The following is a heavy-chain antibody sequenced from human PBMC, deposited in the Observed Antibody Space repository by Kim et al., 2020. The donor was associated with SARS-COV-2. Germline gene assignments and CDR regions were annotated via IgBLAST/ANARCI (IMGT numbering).Heavy chain of an antibody. D-gene: IGHD3-22*01. J-gene: IGHJ4*02. V-gene: IGHV3-74*01. CDR3: ARRDYDSRGYYYFDS. Sequence: ADSVQGRFTISRDNAKNTLYLQWNSLRAEDTAIYYCARRDYDSRGYYYFDSWGQGTLVTVSS.